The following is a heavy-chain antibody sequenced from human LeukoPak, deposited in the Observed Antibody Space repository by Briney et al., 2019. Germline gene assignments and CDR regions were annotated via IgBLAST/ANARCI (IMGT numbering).Heavy chain of an antibody. CDR3: AKDKEYSGFGPILSGYYYGMDV. D-gene: IGHD5-12*01. J-gene: IGHJ6*04. CDR2: ISWDGGST. CDR1: GFTFDDYA. Sequence: GGSLRLSCAASGFTFDDYAMHWVRQAPGKGLEWVSLISWDGGSTYYADSVKGRFTISRDNSRHTLYLQMNSLGAEDTALYYCAKDKEYSGFGPILSGYYYGMDVWGKGTTVAVSS. V-gene: IGHV3-43D*04.